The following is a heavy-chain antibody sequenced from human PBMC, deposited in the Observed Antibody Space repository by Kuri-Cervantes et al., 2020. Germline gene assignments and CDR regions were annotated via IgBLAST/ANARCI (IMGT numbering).Heavy chain of an antibody. CDR3: ARSGSGSYYRY. CDR1: GGSFNGYY. Sequence: SETLSLTCAVYGGSFNGYYWSWIRQPPGKGLEWIGEINHSGSTNYNPSLKSRVTISVDTSKNQFSLKLSSVTAADTAVYYCARSGSGSYYRYWGQGTLVTVSS. V-gene: IGHV4-34*01. D-gene: IGHD3-10*01. J-gene: IGHJ4*02. CDR2: INHSGST.